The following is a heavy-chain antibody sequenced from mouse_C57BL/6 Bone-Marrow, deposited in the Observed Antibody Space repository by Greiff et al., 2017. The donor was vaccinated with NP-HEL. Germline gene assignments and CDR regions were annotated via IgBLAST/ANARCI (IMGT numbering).Heavy chain of an antibody. CDR3: TTVTTVVATDDY. D-gene: IGHD1-1*01. J-gene: IGHJ2*01. CDR1: GFNIKDDY. Sequence: VQLQQSGAELVRPGASVKLSCTASGFNIKDDYMHWVKQRPEQGLEWIGWIDPENGDTEYASKFQGKATITADTSSNTAYLQLSSLTSEDTAVYYCTTVTTVVATDDYWGQGTTLQSPQ. CDR2: IDPENGDT. V-gene: IGHV14-4*01.